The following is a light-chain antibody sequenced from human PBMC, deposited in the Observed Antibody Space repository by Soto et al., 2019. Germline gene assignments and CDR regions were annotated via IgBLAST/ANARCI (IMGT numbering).Light chain of an antibody. CDR1: NSDIGGYNY. Sequence: QSALTQPRSVSGSPGQSVTISCTGTNSDIGGYNYVSCYQQNPGKAPKVLIYHVSRRHSVVPDRFSGSKSGNADSLTISGLQAEDEADYYCCSYAGRYNFWVFGGGTKLTVL. V-gene: IGLV2-11*01. J-gene: IGLJ3*02. CDR3: CSYAGRYNFWV. CDR2: HVS.